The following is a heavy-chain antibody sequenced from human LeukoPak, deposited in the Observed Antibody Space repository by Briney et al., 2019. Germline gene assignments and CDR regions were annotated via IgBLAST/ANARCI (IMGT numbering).Heavy chain of an antibody. Sequence: GGTLCLTCTVSGFSFGGYSMSWVRQAPGKGLEWVGFISCNGEGGSTEYAASVKGRFTISRDDSKSIAYLQMNSLKTEDTAVYYCTREFYYDSSGMIDYWGQGTLVTVSS. CDR1: GFSFGGYS. J-gene: IGHJ4*02. V-gene: IGHV3-49*04. D-gene: IGHD3-22*01. CDR2: ISCNGEGGST. CDR3: TREFYYDSSGMIDY.